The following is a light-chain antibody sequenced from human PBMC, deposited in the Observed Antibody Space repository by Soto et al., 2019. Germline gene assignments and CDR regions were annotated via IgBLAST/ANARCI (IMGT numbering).Light chain of an antibody. CDR1: RSLLSISNNKDH. CDR2: WSS. V-gene: IGKV4-1*01. Sequence: DIVLTQSPDSLAVSLGERATINCRSSRSLLSISNNKDHLAWYQQKPGQPPKLIINWSSIRESGVPDRFSGSGSGSYFTLTISSLQSEDVAVYICHQDSDLPTFGQGTEVHIK. J-gene: IGKJ1*01. CDR3: HQDSDLPT.